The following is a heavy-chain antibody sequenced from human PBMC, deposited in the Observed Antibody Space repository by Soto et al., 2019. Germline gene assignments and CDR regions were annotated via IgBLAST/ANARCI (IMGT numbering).Heavy chain of an antibody. CDR3: ARTVSYYYASRGI. V-gene: IGHV4-59*01. D-gene: IGHD3-22*01. Sequence: QVQLQESRPGLVKPSETLSLTCTVSGGAISSYYWSWIRQPPGTGLEWIGYSYYSGSTNDNPSLKSRVTISVDKSKNQCSLKLSCVTAADTAVYYCARTVSYYYASRGIWGQGTLVTVSS. CDR2: SYYSGST. CDR1: GGAISSYY. J-gene: IGHJ4*02.